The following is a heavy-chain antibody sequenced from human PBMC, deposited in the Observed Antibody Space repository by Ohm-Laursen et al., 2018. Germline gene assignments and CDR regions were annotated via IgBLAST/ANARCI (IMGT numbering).Heavy chain of an antibody. D-gene: IGHD2-2*01. CDR2: ISSNSGSAI. CDR1: GFTFSSYQ. Sequence: SLRLSCAASGFTFSSYQMNWVRQAPGKGLEWISYISSNSGSAISYADSVKGRFTISRDNAKNSLYLQMDSLRAEDTAVYSCARESSSTPPFDYWGQGTLVAVSS. CDR3: ARESSSTPPFDY. J-gene: IGHJ4*02. V-gene: IGHV3-48*03.